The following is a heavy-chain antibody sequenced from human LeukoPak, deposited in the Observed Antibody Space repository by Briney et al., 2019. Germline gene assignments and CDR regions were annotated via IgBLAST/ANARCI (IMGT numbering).Heavy chain of an antibody. V-gene: IGHV4-34*01. CDR2: INHSGST. CDR3: ARRRLLWFGELLVDY. CDR1: GGSFSGYY. Sequence: PSGTLSLTCAVYGGSFSGYYWSWIRQPPGKGLEWIGEINHSGSTNYNPSLKSRVTISVDASKNQFSLKLSSVTAADTAVYYCARRRLLWFGELLVDYWGQGTLVTVSS. J-gene: IGHJ4*02. D-gene: IGHD3-10*01.